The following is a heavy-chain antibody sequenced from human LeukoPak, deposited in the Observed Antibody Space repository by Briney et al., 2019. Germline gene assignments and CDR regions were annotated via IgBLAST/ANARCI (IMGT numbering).Heavy chain of an antibody. J-gene: IGHJ6*03. V-gene: IGHV3-74*01. Sequence: GGSLRLSCAASGFTFSSYWMHWVRQAPGKGLVWVSRINSDGSSTSYADSVKGRFTISRDNARNSLYLQMNSLRAEDTAVYYCARDPYSGNYGDYYYYYMDVWGKGTTVTISS. CDR3: ARDPYSGNYGDYYYYYMDV. D-gene: IGHD1-26*01. CDR2: INSDGSST. CDR1: GFTFSSYW.